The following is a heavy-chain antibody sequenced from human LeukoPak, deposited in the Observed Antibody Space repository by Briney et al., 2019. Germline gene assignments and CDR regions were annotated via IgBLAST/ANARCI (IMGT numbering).Heavy chain of an antibody. V-gene: IGHV4-59*01. Sequence: SETLSLTCTVSGGSISSYYWSWIRQPPGKGLEWIGYIYYSGSTNYNPSLKSRVTISVDTSKSQFSLKLSSVTAADTAVYYCARTGYYDFWSGYYRAYNWFDPWGQGTLVTVSS. CDR2: IYYSGST. J-gene: IGHJ5*02. CDR3: ARTGYYDFWSGYYRAYNWFDP. D-gene: IGHD3-3*01. CDR1: GGSISSYY.